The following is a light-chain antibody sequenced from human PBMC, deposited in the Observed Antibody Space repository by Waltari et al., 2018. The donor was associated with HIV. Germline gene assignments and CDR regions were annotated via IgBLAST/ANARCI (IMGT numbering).Light chain of an antibody. CDR2: EVS. CDR3: SSYTTSSVYAV. CDR1: SSDVGSYNY. J-gene: IGLJ2*01. V-gene: IGLV2-14*01. Sequence: QSALTQPASVSGSPGQSITISCTGTSSDVGSYNYVSWYQQHPGKTPKLLIFEVSKRPAGVADRFSGSKSGNTASLTISGLQAEDEADYYGSSYTTSSVYAVFGGGTKLTVL.